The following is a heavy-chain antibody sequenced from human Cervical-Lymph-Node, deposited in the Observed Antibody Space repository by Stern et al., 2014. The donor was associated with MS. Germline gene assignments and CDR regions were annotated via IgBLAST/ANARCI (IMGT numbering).Heavy chain of an antibody. D-gene: IGHD3-3*01. CDR2: IYYSGST. CDR1: GGPISSYY. Sequence: QLQLQESVPGLVKPSETLSLTCTVSGGPISSYYWSWIRQPPGKGLEWIGYIYYSGSTNYNPSLKSRVTISVDTSKNQFSLKLSSVTAADTAVYYCAGYVRFPHYGMDVWGQGTTVTVSS. CDR3: AGYVRFPHYGMDV. V-gene: IGHV4-59*01. J-gene: IGHJ6*02.